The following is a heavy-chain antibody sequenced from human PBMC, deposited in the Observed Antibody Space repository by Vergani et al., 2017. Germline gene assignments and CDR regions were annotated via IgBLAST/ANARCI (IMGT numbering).Heavy chain of an antibody. J-gene: IGHJ4*02. D-gene: IGHD3-3*01. CDR1: GGSISSYY. CDR2: IYYSGST. Sequence: QVQLQESGPGLVKPSETLSLTCTVSGGSISSYYWSWIRQPPGKGLEWIGYIYYSGSTNYNPSLKSRVTISVDTSKNQFSLKLSSVTAADTAVYYCAKEGSSGYYSYWGQGTLVTVSS. V-gene: IGHV4-59*01. CDR3: AKEGSSGYYSY.